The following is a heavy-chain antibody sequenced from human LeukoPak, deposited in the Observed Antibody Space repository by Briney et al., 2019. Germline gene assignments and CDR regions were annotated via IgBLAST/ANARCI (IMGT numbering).Heavy chain of an antibody. Sequence: GGSLSLSCAASGFTFSSYGMHWVRQAPGKGLEWVAVIWYDGSNKYYADSVKGRFTISRDNPKNTLSLQMNSLRAEDTAVYYCTRETAASLRFWGQGTLVTVSS. D-gene: IGHD6-13*01. CDR3: TRETAASLRF. V-gene: IGHV3-33*01. CDR1: GFTFSSYG. CDR2: IWYDGSNK. J-gene: IGHJ4*02.